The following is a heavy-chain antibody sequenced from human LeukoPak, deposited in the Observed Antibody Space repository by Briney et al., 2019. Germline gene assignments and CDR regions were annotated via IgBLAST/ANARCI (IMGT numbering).Heavy chain of an antibody. J-gene: IGHJ3*02. V-gene: IGHV4-34*01. D-gene: IGHD3-16*02. CDR3: ARGKYDYVWGSYRFSGNAFDI. Sequence: SETLSLTCTVSGGSISSYYWSWIRQPPGKGLEWIGEINHSGSTNYNPSLKSRVTISVDTSKNQFSLKLSSVTAADTAVYYCARGKYDYVWGSYRFSGNAFDIWGQGTMVTVSS. CDR2: INHSGST. CDR1: GGSISSYY.